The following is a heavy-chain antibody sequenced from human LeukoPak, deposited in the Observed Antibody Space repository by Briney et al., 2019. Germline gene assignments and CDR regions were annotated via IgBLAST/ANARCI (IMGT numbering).Heavy chain of an antibody. CDR3: ARGDSSGWYDY. J-gene: IGHJ4*02. V-gene: IGHV4-59*01. CDR1: GGSISSYY. Sequence: SETLSLTCTVSGGSISSYYWSWIRQPPGKGLEWIGYIYYSGSTNYNPSLKSRVTISVDTSKNQFSLKLSSVTAADTAVYYCARGDSSGWYDYWGQGTLVTVSS. CDR2: IYYSGST. D-gene: IGHD6-19*01.